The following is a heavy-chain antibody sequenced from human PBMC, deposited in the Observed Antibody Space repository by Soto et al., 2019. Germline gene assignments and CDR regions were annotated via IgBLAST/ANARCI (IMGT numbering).Heavy chain of an antibody. D-gene: IGHD4-17*01. J-gene: IGHJ4*02. CDR1: GFTFSSYS. Sequence: GGSLRLSRAASGFTFSSYSMNWVRQAPGKGLEWVSYISSSSSTIYYADSVKGRFTISRDNAKNSLYLQMNSLRAEDTAVYYCARDNNDYGDIRNFDYWGQGTLVTVSS. CDR3: ARDNNDYGDIRNFDY. CDR2: ISSSSSTI. V-gene: IGHV3-48*01.